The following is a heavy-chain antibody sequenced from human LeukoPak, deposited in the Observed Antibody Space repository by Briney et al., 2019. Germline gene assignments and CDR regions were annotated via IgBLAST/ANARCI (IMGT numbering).Heavy chain of an antibody. CDR2: IIPIFGTA. CDR3: ASEWTSGSYGGYFDY. V-gene: IGHV1-69*05. Sequence: SVKLSCKASGGTFSSYAISWVRQAPGQGLELMGGIIPIFGTANYAQKFQGRVTITTDESTSTAYMVLSSLRSEDTAVYYCASEWTSGSYGGYFDYWGQGTLVTVSS. D-gene: IGHD1-26*01. J-gene: IGHJ4*02. CDR1: GGTFSSYA.